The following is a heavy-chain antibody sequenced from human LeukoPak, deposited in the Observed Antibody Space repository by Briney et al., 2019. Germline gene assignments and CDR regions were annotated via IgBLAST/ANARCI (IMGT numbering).Heavy chain of an antibody. CDR1: GFIFMNYA. D-gene: IGHD6-19*01. CDR3: TKVMRTYSSGWYGSDS. CDR2: ISYDGSVK. J-gene: IGHJ4*02. V-gene: IGHV3-30*18. Sequence: GGSLRLSCAASGFIFMNYAMHWVRQAPGKGLEWVAVISYDGSVKYYGDSVKGRFSISKDNSKNTLYLEMNSLRAEDTAVYYCTKVMRTYSSGWYGSDSWGQGTLVIVSS.